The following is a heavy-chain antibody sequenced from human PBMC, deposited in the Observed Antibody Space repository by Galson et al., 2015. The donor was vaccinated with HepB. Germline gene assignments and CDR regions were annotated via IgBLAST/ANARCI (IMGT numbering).Heavy chain of an antibody. CDR1: GFTFRSHW. Sequence: SLRLSCAASGFTFRSHWMHWVRQAPGKGLVWVSRINRDGSSTNYADSAKGRFTISRDNAKNTLYLQMSSLRAEDTAVYYCGSGIEVVPDASGMDVWGQGTTVTVSS. J-gene: IGHJ6*02. D-gene: IGHD2-2*01. CDR2: INRDGSST. CDR3: GSGIEVVPDASGMDV. V-gene: IGHV3-74*01.